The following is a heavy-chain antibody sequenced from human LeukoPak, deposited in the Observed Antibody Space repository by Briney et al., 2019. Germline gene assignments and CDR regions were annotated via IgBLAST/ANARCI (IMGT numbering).Heavy chain of an antibody. D-gene: IGHD1-26*01. V-gene: IGHV3-23*01. Sequence: GGSLRLSCAASGFTFSTYAMSWVRQAPGKGLEWVSALSGNGDRTYYAASVKGRFTISRENSKNTLYLQMNSLRAEDTAVYYCAKALQWELPDLDWGQGPLVTVSS. CDR2: LSGNGDRT. J-gene: IGHJ4*02. CDR1: GFTFSTYA. CDR3: AKALQWELPDLD.